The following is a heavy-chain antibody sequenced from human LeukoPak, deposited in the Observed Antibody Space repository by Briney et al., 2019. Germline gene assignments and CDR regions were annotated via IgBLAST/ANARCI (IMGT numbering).Heavy chain of an antibody. CDR1: VGTFISYA. V-gene: IGHV1-69*05. Sequence: SSVNVSCKASVGTFISYAISWVRQAPAQGREGMGGIIPIFCTANYAQKFQGRVTITTDESTSTAYMALSSLTSEDPDVYYCASLIVGAPRGFDYWGQGTLVTVSS. CDR3: ASLIVGAPRGFDY. CDR2: IIPIFCTA. J-gene: IGHJ4*02. D-gene: IGHD1-26*01.